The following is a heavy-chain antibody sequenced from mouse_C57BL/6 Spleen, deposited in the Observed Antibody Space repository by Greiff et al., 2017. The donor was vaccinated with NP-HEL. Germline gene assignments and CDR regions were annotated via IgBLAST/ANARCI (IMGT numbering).Heavy chain of an antibody. CDR2: IYPGDGDT. D-gene: IGHD2-3*01. Sequence: LQESGPELVKPGASVKISCKASGYAFSSSWMNWVKQRPGKGLEWIGRIYPGDGDTNYNGKFKGKATLTADKSSSTAYMQLSSLTSEDSAVYFCARFGDGYYGGWYFDVWGTGTTVTVSS. CDR1: GYAFSSSW. V-gene: IGHV1-82*01. J-gene: IGHJ1*03. CDR3: ARFGDGYYGGWYFDV.